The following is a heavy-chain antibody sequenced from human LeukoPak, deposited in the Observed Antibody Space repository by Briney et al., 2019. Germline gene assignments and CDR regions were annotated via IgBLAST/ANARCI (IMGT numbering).Heavy chain of an antibody. CDR3: ARGMRLFDY. Sequence: PSETLSLTCTLSGASVNDYYWNWIRQPAGGGLEWIGRMYGSGSTNYNPSLKSRVTMSVDTSKSQFSLKLNSVTAADTAVYYCARGMRLFDYWGQGTLVTVPS. CDR1: GASVNDYY. CDR2: MYGSGST. J-gene: IGHJ4*02. V-gene: IGHV4-4*07.